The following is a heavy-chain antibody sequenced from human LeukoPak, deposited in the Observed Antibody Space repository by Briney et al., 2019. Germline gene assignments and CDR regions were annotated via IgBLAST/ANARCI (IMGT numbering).Heavy chain of an antibody. CDR2: IIPILGIA. Sequence: SVKVSCKASGGTFSNYAISWVRQAPGQGLEWMGRIIPILGIANYAQKFQGRVTITADKSTSTAYMELSSLRSEDTAVYYCARMGVEYYYGMDVWGQGTTVTVSS. CDR1: GGTFSNYA. J-gene: IGHJ6*02. D-gene: IGHD3-16*01. CDR3: ARMGVEYYYGMDV. V-gene: IGHV1-69*04.